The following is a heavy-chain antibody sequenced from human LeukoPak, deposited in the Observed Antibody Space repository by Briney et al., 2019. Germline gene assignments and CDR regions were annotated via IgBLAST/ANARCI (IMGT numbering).Heavy chain of an antibody. CDR3: VSGLQWLY. D-gene: IGHD6-19*01. CDR1: GFSFSSYW. V-gene: IGHV3-7*01. CDR2: INPDGSNM. Sequence: GGSLRLSCAASGFSFSSYWMSWVRQAPGKGLEWVANINPDGSNMLYVDSVKGRFTISRDNAKNSVYLQMNNLRAEDTAVYFCVSGLQWLYWGQGTLVTVSS. J-gene: IGHJ4*02.